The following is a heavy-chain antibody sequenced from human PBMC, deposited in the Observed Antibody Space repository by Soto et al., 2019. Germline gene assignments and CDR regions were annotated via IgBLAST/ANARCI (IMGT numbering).Heavy chain of an antibody. Sequence: GGSLRLSCAASGFTFSSYAMSWVRQDPGKGLEWVSAISGSGGSTYYADSVKGRFTISRDNSKNTLYLQMNSLRAEDTAVYYYAKDPIYFYSSGYYSLVTNWFATWGQGTLVPVSS. D-gene: IGHD3-22*01. V-gene: IGHV3-23*01. J-gene: IGHJ5*02. CDR3: AKDPIYFYSSGYYSLVTNWFAT. CDR1: GFTFSSYA. CDR2: ISGSGGST.